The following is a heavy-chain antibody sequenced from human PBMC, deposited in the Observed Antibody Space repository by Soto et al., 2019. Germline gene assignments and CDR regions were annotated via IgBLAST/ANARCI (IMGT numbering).Heavy chain of an antibody. CDR3: ARDFNYGSGDY. CDR1: GYISTSYA. V-gene: IGHV1-3*05. CDR2: INAGNGNT. D-gene: IGHD3-10*01. J-gene: IGHJ4*02. Sequence: QVQLVQSGAEEKKPGASVKVSCKASGYISTSYAMQWVRQAPGQRLEWMGWINAGNGNTKYSQKFQGRVTITRDTSASTAYMELSSLRFEDTAVYYCARDFNYGSGDYWGQGTLVTVSS.